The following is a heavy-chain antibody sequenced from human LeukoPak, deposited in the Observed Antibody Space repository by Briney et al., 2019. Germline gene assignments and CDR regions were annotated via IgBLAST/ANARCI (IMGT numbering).Heavy chain of an antibody. CDR2: INPNSGGT. V-gene: IGHV1-2*02. CDR1: GYTFTGYY. Sequence: GASVKVSCKASGYTFTGYYMHWVRQAPGQGLEWMGWINPNSGGTNYAQKFQGRVTRTRDTSISTAYMELSRLRSDDTAVYYRATLGGMATTPFDYWGQGTLVTVSS. J-gene: IGHJ4*02. D-gene: IGHD5-24*01. CDR3: ATLGGMATTPFDY.